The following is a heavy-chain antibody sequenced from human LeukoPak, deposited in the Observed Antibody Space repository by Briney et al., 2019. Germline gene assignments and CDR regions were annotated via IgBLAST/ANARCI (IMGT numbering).Heavy chain of an antibody. CDR2: ISDSGGS. V-gene: IGHV4-61*01. CDR1: GGSVSSGISY. Sequence: PSETLSLTCSVSGGSVSSGISYWSWIRQPPGEGLGWIAYISDSGGSDYNPSLRGRVTISLDTSKNQFSLRLTSVTAADTAVYYCAGIVPYDYGYIDHWGQGTLVTVSS. D-gene: IGHD4/OR15-4a*01. J-gene: IGHJ4*02. CDR3: AGIVPYDYGYIDH.